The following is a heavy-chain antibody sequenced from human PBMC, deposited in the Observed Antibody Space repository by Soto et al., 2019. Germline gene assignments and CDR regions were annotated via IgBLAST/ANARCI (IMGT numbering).Heavy chain of an antibody. CDR2: ISAYNGNT. D-gene: IGHD2-2*01. Sequence: ASVKVSCKASGYTFTSYGISWVRQAPGQGLEWMGWISAYNGNTNYAQKLQGRVTMTTGTSTSTAYMELRSLRSDDTAVYYCAREIVPAAYRYYYDMDVWGKGTTVTVSS. J-gene: IGHJ6*03. V-gene: IGHV1-18*01. CDR1: GYTFTSYG. CDR3: AREIVPAAYRYYYDMDV.